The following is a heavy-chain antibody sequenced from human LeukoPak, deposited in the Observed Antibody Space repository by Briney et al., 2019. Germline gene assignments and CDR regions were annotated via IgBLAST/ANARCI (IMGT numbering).Heavy chain of an antibody. Sequence: HPPETLSLTCTVSGGSISSYYWSWIRQPPGKGLEWIGYIYYSGSTNYNPSLKSRVTISVDTSKNQFSLKLSSVTAADTAVYYCARERYFGFDPWGQGTLVTVSS. CDR3: ARERYFGFDP. CDR1: GGSISSYY. J-gene: IGHJ5*02. D-gene: IGHD3-9*01. V-gene: IGHV4-59*01. CDR2: IYYSGST.